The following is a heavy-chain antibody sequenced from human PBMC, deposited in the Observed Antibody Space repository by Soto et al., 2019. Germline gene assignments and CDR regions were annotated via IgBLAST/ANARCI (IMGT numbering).Heavy chain of an antibody. CDR2: IWYDGSNK. V-gene: IGHV3-33*01. D-gene: IGHD4-17*01. CDR3: ARDHSEVGTTVTKSKKHYYYGMDV. Sequence: GGSLRLSCAASGFTFSSYGMHWVRQAPGKGLEWVAVIWYDGSNKYYADSVKGRFTISRDNSKNTLYLQMNSLRAEDTAVYYCARDHSEVGTTVTKSKKHYYYGMDVWGQGTTVTVSS. CDR1: GFTFSSYG. J-gene: IGHJ6*02.